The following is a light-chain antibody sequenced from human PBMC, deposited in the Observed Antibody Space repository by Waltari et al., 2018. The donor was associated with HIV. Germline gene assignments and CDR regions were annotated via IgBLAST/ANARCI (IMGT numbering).Light chain of an antibody. Sequence: QSALPQPASVSGSPGQSITISCNGTSTDVGNFNLFPWYQQYPGKAPKLLIYEVTKRPSGASNRFSASKSGNTASLTISGLRAEDEADYYCYSYSDTSSSYVFGTGTKVTVL. V-gene: IGLV2-23*02. J-gene: IGLJ1*01. CDR2: EVT. CDR1: STDVGNFNL. CDR3: YSYSDTSSSYV.